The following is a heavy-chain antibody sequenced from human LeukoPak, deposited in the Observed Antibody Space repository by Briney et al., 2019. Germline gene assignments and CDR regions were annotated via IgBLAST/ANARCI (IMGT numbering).Heavy chain of an antibody. J-gene: IGHJ3*02. CDR3: ARDEDCSGGSCYSDALDI. D-gene: IGHD2-15*01. Sequence: SETLSLTCTVSGGSISSYYWSWIRQPAGKGLEWIGRIYTSGSTNYNPSLKSRVTMSVDTSKNQFSLKLSSVTAADTAVYYCARDEDCSGGSCYSDALDIWGQGTMVTVSS. V-gene: IGHV4-4*07. CDR1: GGSISSYY. CDR2: IYTSGST.